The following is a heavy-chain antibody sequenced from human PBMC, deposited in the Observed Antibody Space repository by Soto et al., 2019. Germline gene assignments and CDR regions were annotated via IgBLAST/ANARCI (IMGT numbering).Heavy chain of an antibody. CDR3: ARDPPPPDY. CDR2: ISAYNGNT. V-gene: IGHV1-18*01. CDR1: GYTFASYA. J-gene: IGHJ4*02. Sequence: QVQLVQSGAEVKKPGASVKVSCKASGYTFASYAISWMRQAPGQGLECMGWISAYNGNTNYAQKPQSSVTVXTDTSTSTAYMELRSLRSDDTAVYYCARDPPPPDYWGQGTLVTVSS.